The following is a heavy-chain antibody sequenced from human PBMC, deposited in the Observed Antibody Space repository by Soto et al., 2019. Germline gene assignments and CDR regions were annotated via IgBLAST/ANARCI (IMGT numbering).Heavy chain of an antibody. CDR1: GFSLTTSGVG. CDR2: IYWDDDK. D-gene: IGHD3-16*01. Sequence: QITLKESGPTLVKPTQTLTLTCSFSGFSLTTSGVGVGWIRQPPGKALEWLALIYWDDDKRYNPSLKSRLTITKDTSKNQVVLTMTNMDLVDTATYFCARRRYAGLSYSFDYWGQGTLVTVSS. CDR3: ARRRYAGLSYSFDY. V-gene: IGHV2-5*02. J-gene: IGHJ4*02.